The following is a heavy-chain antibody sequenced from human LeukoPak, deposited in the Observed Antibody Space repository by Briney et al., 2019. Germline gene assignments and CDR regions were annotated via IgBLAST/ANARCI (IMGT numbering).Heavy chain of an antibody. V-gene: IGHV4-4*09. CDR3: ARHPRGSYYFDY. J-gene: IGHJ4*02. CDR2: IYTSGST. D-gene: IGHD1-26*01. Sequence: SETLSLTCTVSGSSISSYYWSWIRQPPGKGLEWIGYIYTSGSTNYNPSLESRVTISVDTSKNQFSLKLSSVTAADTAVYYCARHPRGSYYFDYWGQGTLVTVSS. CDR1: GSSISSYY.